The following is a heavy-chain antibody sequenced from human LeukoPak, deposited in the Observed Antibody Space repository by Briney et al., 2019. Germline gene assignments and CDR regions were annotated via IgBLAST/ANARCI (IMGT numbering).Heavy chain of an antibody. CDR3: ARTTGYSSRETTEYFQH. CDR2: INPNSGGT. J-gene: IGHJ1*01. V-gene: IGHV1-2*02. Sequence: ASVKVSCKASGYTFTGYYMHWVRQAPGQGLEWMGWINPNSGGTNYAQKFQGRVTMTRDTSVSTAYMELSRLRSDDTAVYYCARTTGYSSRETTEYFQHWGQGTLVTVSS. CDR1: GYTFTGYY. D-gene: IGHD6-13*01.